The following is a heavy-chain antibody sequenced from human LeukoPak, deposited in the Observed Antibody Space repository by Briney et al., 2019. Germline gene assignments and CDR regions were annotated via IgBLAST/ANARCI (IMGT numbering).Heavy chain of an antibody. CDR2: INHSGST. CDR3: ARGNDGDYVGNWFDP. J-gene: IGHJ5*02. CDR1: GFTFSNAW. Sequence: SGGSLRLSCAASGFTFSNAWMSWVRQAPGKGLEWVGEINHSGSTNHNPSLKSRVTISVDTSKNQFSLKLSSVTAADTAVYYCARGNDGDYVGNWFDPWGQGTLVTVSS. D-gene: IGHD4-17*01. V-gene: IGHV4-34*01.